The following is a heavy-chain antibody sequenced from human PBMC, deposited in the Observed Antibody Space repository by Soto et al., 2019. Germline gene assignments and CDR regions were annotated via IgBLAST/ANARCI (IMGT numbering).Heavy chain of an antibody. Sequence: GDSLKISCKGSGYSFTSYWIGWVRQMPGKGLEWMGIIYPGDSDTRYSPSFQGQVTISADKSISTAYLQWSSLKASDTAMYYCARQSGYCTNGVCSRSFDYWGQGTLVTVSS. CDR3: ARQSGYCTNGVCSRSFDY. V-gene: IGHV5-51*01. J-gene: IGHJ4*02. D-gene: IGHD2-8*01. CDR2: IYPGDSDT. CDR1: GYSFTSYW.